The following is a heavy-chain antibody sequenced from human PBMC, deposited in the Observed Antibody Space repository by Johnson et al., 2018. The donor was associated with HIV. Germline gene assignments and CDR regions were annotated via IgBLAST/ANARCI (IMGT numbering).Heavy chain of an antibody. Sequence: VQLVESGGGLIQPGGSLRLSCAASGFTVSSNYMSWVRQAPGKGLEWVGRIKSKTDGGTTDYAAPVKGRFTISRDDSKNTLYLQMNSLKTEDTAVYYCTTDELSLLVVYADAFDIWGQGTMVTVSS. CDR2: IKSKTDGGTT. V-gene: IGHV3-15*01. D-gene: IGHD2-8*02. J-gene: IGHJ3*02. CDR3: TTDELSLLVVYADAFDI. CDR1: GFTVSSNY.